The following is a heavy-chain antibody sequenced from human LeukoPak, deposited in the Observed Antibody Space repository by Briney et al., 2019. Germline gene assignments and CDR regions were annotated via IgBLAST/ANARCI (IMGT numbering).Heavy chain of an antibody. CDR2: IYYSGST. V-gene: IGHV4-39*07. Sequence: SETLSLTCTVSGGSISSSSYYWGWIRQPPGKGLEWIGSIYYSGSTYYNPSLKSRVTISVDTSKNQFSLKLSSVTAADTAVYYCARNPFPTWGYSYGSFDYWGQGTLVTVSS. CDR3: ARNPFPTWGYSYGSFDY. CDR1: GGSISSSSYY. D-gene: IGHD5-18*01. J-gene: IGHJ4*02.